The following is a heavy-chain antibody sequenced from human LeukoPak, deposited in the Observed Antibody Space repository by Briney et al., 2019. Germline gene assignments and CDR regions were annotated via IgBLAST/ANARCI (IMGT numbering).Heavy chain of an antibody. CDR2: ISWNSGSI. V-gene: IGHV3-9*01. CDR3: AKGRWGLTINNFDI. J-gene: IGHJ3*02. D-gene: IGHD3-9*01. Sequence: PGGSLRLSCAASGFTFDDYAMHWVRQAPGKGVEGVSGISWNSGSIGYADSVKGRFTISRDNAKNSLYLQMNSLGGEDTAVYYCAKGRWGLTINNFDIWGQGRMVTVSS. CDR1: GFTFDDYA.